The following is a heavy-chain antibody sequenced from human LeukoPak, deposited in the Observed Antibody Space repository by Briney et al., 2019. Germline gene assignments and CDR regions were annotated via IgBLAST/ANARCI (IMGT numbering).Heavy chain of an antibody. CDR2: IYYSGST. D-gene: IGHD2-2*01. CDR3: ATSSRWEEPAAASPYYYYYGMDV. Sequence: SQTLSLTCTVSGGSISSGGYYWSWIRQHPGKGLEWTGYIYYSGSTYCNPSLKSRVTISVDTSKNQFSLKLSSVTAADTAVYYCATSSRWEEPAAASPYYYYYGMDVWGQGTTVTVSS. CDR1: GGSISSGGYY. V-gene: IGHV4-31*03. J-gene: IGHJ6*02.